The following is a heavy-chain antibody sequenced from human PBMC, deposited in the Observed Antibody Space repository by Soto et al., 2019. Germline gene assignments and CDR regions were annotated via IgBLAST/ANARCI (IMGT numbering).Heavy chain of an antibody. V-gene: IGHV4-61*01. Sequence: PSETLSLTCTVSGGSVSSGSYYWSWIRQPPGKGLEWIGYIYYSGSTNYNPSLKSRVTISVDTSKNQFSLKLSSVTAADTAVYYCVSYLDFWSGYSYYYYGMDVWGQGTTVTVSS. CDR3: VSYLDFWSGYSYYYYGMDV. D-gene: IGHD3-3*02. CDR1: GGSVSSGSYY. J-gene: IGHJ6*02. CDR2: IYYSGST.